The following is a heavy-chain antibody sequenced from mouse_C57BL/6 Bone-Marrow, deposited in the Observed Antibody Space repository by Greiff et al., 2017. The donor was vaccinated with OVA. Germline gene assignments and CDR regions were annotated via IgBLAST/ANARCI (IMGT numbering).Heavy chain of an antibody. CDR3: ARDALTVDWYFDV. CDR2: INYDGSST. V-gene: IGHV5-16*01. Sequence: EVKVEESEGGLVQPGSSMKLSCTASGFTFSDYYMAWVRQVPEKGLEWVANINYDGSSTYYLDSLKSRFIISRDNAKNILYLQMSSLKSEDTATYYCARDALTVDWYFDVWGTGTTVTVSS. CDR1: GFTFSDYY. J-gene: IGHJ1*03. D-gene: IGHD1-1*01.